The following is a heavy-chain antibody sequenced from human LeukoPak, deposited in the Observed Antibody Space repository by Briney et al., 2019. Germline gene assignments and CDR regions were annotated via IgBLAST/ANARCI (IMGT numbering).Heavy chain of an antibody. Sequence: GASVKVSCKASGYTFTSYGISWMRQAPGQGLEWMGWISAYNGNTNYAQKLQGRVTMTTDTSTSTAYMELRSLRSDDTAVYYCARAGYCSSTSCYDYRSGFDPWGQGTLVTVSS. D-gene: IGHD2-2*01. CDR3: ARAGYCSSTSCYDYRSGFDP. CDR2: ISAYNGNT. J-gene: IGHJ5*02. CDR1: GYTFTSYG. V-gene: IGHV1-18*01.